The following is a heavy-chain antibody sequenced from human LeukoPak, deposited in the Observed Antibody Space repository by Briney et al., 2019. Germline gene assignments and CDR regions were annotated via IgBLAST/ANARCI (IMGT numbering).Heavy chain of an antibody. CDR2: IYYTGTT. J-gene: IGHJ4*02. CDR3: ASSNSWYYFDY. V-gene: IGHV4-34*01. D-gene: IGHD6-13*01. Sequence: PSETLSLTCAVYGGSFSGYYWSWIRQPPGKGLEWIGSIYYTGTTYYNPSLKSRVTISVDTSKTQFSLKLSSVTATDTAVYYCASSNSWYYFDYWGRGTLVTVSS. CDR1: GGSFSGYY.